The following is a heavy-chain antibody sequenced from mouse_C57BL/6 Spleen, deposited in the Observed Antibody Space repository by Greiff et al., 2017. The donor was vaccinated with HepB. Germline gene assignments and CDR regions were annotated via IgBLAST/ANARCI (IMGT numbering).Heavy chain of an antibody. CDR3: AKDNYGSSYYAMDY. Sequence: QAQLKQSGPELVKPGASVKISCKASGYTFTDYYINWVKQRPGQGLEWIGWIFPGSGSTYYNEKFKGKATLTVDKSSSTAYMLLSSLTSEDSAVYFCAKDNYGSSYYAMDYWGQGTSVTVSS. CDR1: GYTFTDYY. J-gene: IGHJ4*01. CDR2: IFPGSGST. D-gene: IGHD1-1*01. V-gene: IGHV1-75*01.